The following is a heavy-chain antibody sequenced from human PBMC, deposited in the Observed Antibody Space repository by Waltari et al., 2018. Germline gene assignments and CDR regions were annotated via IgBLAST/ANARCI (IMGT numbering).Heavy chain of an antibody. D-gene: IGHD6-19*01. CDR1: GYTFRDYY. CDR2: VDPEDGET. J-gene: IGHJ3*01. V-gene: IGHV1-69-2*01. Sequence: EVQLLQSGAELKEPGTTVRISCKVSGYTFRDYYITWVQQAPGKGLRWMGLVDPEDGETIYADNFQGRVTISADTSTDTAFMELSSLRSEDTAVFYCATALGDSSSASRPFDFWGQGTMITVSS. CDR3: ATALGDSSSASRPFDF.